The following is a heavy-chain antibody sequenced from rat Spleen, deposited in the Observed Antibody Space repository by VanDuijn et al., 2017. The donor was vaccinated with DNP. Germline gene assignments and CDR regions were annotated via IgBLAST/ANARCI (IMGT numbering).Heavy chain of an antibody. J-gene: IGHJ4*01. D-gene: IGHD1-4*01. CDR2: ITSGGSS. Sequence: EVRLVESGGGLVQPGRSLKLSCVASGFSFSHYWMTWIRQVPGKGLEWIASITSGGSSYYPDSVKGRFTISRDNAKSTLYLQMDSLRSEDTATYYCTTGAGSPWGQGTSVTVSS. CDR1: GFSFSHYW. CDR3: TTGAGSP. V-gene: IGHV5-31*01.